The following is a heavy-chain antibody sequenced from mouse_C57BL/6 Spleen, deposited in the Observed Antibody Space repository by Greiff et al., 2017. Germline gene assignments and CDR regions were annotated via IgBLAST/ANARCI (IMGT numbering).Heavy chain of an antibody. CDR3: ARDERGAWFAY. J-gene: IGHJ3*01. CDR2: ISYSGST. CDR1: GYSITSGYD. Sequence: EVQLQQSGPGMVKPSQSLSLTCTVTGYSITSGYDWHWIRHFPGNKLEWMGYISYSGSTNYNPSLKSRISITHDTSKNHFFLKLNSVTTEDTATYYCARDERGAWFAYWGQGTLVTVSA. V-gene: IGHV3-1*01.